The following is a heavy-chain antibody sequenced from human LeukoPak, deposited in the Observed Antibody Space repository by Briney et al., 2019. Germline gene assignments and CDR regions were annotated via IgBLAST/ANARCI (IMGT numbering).Heavy chain of an antibody. CDR3: ARDGYYYDSSSGDYYYYGMDV. V-gene: IGHV3-30-3*01. CDR1: GFTCSSYA. CDR2: ISYDGSNK. J-gene: IGHJ6*02. Sequence: GRSLRLSCAASGFTCSSYAMHWVRQAPGKGLEWVAVISYDGSNKYYADSVKGRFTISRDNSKNTLYLQMNSLRAEDTAVYYCARDGYYYDSSSGDYYYYGMDVWGQGTTVTVSS. D-gene: IGHD3-22*01.